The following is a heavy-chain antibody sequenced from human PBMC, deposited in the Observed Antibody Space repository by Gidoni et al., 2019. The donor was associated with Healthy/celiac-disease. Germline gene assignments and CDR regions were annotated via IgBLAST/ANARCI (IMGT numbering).Heavy chain of an antibody. CDR2: ISYDGSNK. V-gene: IGHV3-30*04. J-gene: IGHJ6*02. D-gene: IGHD6-6*01. CDR3: ARGSVPYYYYYGMDV. Sequence: KGLEWVAVISYDGSNKYYADSVKGRFTISRDNSKNTLYLQMNSLRAEDTAVYYCARGSVPYYYYYGMDVWGQGTTVTVSS.